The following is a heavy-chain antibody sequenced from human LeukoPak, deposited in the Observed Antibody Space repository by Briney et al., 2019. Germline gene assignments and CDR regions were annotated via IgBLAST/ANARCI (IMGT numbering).Heavy chain of an antibody. CDR2: IPYDGSNK. J-gene: IGHJ4*02. D-gene: IGHD5-24*01. Sequence: GGSLRLSCAASGFTFSSYTMHWVRQAPGKGLEWVAVIPYDGSNKYYADSVKGRFTISRDNSKNTLYLQMSSLRAEDTAVYYCAREMPTTETFDYWGQGTLVTVSS. CDR3: AREMPTTETFDY. CDR1: GFTFSSYT. V-gene: IGHV3-30*04.